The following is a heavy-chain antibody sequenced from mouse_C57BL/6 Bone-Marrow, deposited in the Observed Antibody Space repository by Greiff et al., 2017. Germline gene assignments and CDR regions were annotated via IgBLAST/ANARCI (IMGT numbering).Heavy chain of an antibody. Sequence: VQLQPSGAELVRPGASVKLSCTASGFNIKDDYMHWVKQRPEQGLEWIGWIDPENGDTEYASKFQGKATITADTSSNTAYLQLSSLTSEDTAVEYCTAAQAYYFDYWGQGTTLTVSS. J-gene: IGHJ2*01. V-gene: IGHV14-4*01. CDR1: GFNIKDDY. D-gene: IGHD3-2*02. CDR2: IDPENGDT. CDR3: TAAQAYYFDY.